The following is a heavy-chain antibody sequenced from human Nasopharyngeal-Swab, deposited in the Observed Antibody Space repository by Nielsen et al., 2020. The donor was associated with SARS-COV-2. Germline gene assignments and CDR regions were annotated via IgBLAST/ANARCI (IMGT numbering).Heavy chain of an antibody. CDR3: AKESGYSSGWIAYFDY. CDR2: ISYDGSNK. CDR1: GFTFKNSD. J-gene: IGHJ4*02. V-gene: IGHV3-30*18. Sequence: GESLKISCAASGFTFKNSDIHWVRQAPGKGLEWVAVISYDGSNKYYADSVKGRFTISRDNSKNTLYLQMNSLRAEDTAVYYCAKESGYSSGWIAYFDYWGQGTLVTVSS. D-gene: IGHD6-19*01.